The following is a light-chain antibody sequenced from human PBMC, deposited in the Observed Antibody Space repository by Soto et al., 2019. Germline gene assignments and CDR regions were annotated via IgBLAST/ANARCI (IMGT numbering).Light chain of an antibody. CDR2: GAS. CDR3: QQYSNWPRT. V-gene: IGKV3-15*01. CDR1: QSVSSN. J-gene: IGKJ1*01. Sequence: EIVMTQSPATLSVSPGERATLSCRAGQSVSSNLTWYQQKPGQPPRLLIYGASTRATGIPARFSASGSGTEFSLTICSLQSEDFAVYYCQQYSNWPRTFGQGTKVDI.